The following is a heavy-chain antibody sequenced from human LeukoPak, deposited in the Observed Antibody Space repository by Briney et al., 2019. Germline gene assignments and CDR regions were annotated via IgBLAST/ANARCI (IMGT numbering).Heavy chain of an antibody. D-gene: IGHD3-3*01. CDR2: IIPIFGTA. J-gene: IGHJ3*02. V-gene: IGHV1-69*05. Sequence: SVKVSCKASGYTFTSYGISWVRQAPGQGLEWMGRIIPIFGTANYAQKFQGRVTITTDESTSTAYMELSSLRSEDTAVYYCARPRLDYDFWSGYPPRPKNDAFDIWGQGTMVTVSS. CDR3: ARPRLDYDFWSGYPPRPKNDAFDI. CDR1: GYTFTSYG.